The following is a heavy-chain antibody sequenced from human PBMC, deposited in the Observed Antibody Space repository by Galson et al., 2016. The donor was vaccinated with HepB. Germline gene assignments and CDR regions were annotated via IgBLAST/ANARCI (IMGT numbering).Heavy chain of an antibody. D-gene: IGHD3-16*01. CDR3: ARDYDRRGWFDP. CDR1: GYTFAAYS. V-gene: IGHV1-69*06. Sequence: SVKVSCKASGYTFAAYSIHWVRQVPGQGLEWMGGIIPIVDSANYAQKFRGRVTITADKTTSTAYMELRSLRSEDTAVYYCARDYDRRGWFDPWGQGTLVTVSS. J-gene: IGHJ5*02. CDR2: IIPIVDSA.